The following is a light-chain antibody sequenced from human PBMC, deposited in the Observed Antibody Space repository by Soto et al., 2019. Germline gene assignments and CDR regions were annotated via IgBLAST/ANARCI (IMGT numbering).Light chain of an antibody. CDR1: QSIAAS. Sequence: GDTVTLTCRPSQSIAASLAWYQHQPGEAPKLLIYDVSSLETGVPSRFSGSGSGTEFSLTIRGPQPDDSATYYCQQYDYSRTFGQGTKVDIK. V-gene: IGKV1-5*01. J-gene: IGKJ1*01. CDR3: QQYDYSRT. CDR2: DVS.